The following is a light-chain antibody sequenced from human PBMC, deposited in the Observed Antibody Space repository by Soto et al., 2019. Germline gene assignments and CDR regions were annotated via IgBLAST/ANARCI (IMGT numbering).Light chain of an antibody. CDR1: SSNIGAGYN. V-gene: IGLV1-40*01. Sequence: QSVRTQPPSVSGAPGQRVTISCNGSSSNIGAGYNVHWCQQLPGTAPKLLIYGNSNRPSGVPDRFSGPKSGTSASLAITGLQAEDEADYYCQSYDSSLSGSVVFGGGTKVTVL. CDR2: GNS. CDR3: QSYDSSLSGSVV. J-gene: IGLJ2*01.